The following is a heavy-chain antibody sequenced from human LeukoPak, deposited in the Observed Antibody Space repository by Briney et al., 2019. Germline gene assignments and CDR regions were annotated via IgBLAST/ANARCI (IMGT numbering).Heavy chain of an antibody. CDR2: ISGSGGST. V-gene: IGHV3-23*01. CDR1: GFTFSSYA. D-gene: IGHD5-18*01. J-gene: IGHJ4*02. CDR3: ASVDTATHLDY. Sequence: AGSLRLSCAASGFTFSSYAMSWVRQAPGKGLEWVSAISGSGGSTYYADSVKGRFTISRDNSKNTLYLQMNSLRAEDTAVYYCASVDTATHLDYWGQGTLVTVSS.